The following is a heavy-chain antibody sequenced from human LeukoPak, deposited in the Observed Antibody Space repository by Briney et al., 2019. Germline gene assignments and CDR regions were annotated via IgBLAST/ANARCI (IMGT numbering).Heavy chain of an antibody. D-gene: IGHD2-2*01. CDR1: GFTFSSYG. J-gene: IGHJ6*02. Sequence: GRSLRLSCAASGFTFSSYGMHWVRQAPGKGLEWVSLISGDGGSTYYADSVKGRFTISRDNSKNSLYLQMNSLRTEDTALYYCAKDIVVVPAAIEEYGMDVWGQGTTVTVSS. CDR3: AKDIVVVPAAIEEYGMDV. CDR2: ISGDGGST. V-gene: IGHV3-43*02.